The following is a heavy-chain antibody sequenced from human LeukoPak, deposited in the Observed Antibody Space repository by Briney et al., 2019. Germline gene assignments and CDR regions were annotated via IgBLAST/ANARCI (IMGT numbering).Heavy chain of an antibody. CDR1: GFTFSSYE. CDR2: ISSSGSTI. CDR3: ARVSEAAAGYYYYYMDV. Sequence: GGSLRLSCAASGFTFSSYEMDWVRQAPGKGLEGVSYISSSGSTIYYADSVKGRFTISRDNAKNSLYLQMNSLRAEDTAVYYCARVSEAAAGYYYYYMDVWGKGTTVTISS. D-gene: IGHD6-13*01. J-gene: IGHJ6*03. V-gene: IGHV3-48*03.